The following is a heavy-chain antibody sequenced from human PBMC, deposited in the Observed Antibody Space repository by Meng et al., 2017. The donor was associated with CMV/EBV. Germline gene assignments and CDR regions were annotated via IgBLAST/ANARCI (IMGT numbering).Heavy chain of an antibody. V-gene: IGHV3-30*09. CDR3: ARDDPTDS. J-gene: IGHJ4*02. CDR2: IAFDGSNK. Sequence: GESLKISCAASGFTFSGYAMHWVRRAPGKGLEWVAFIAFDGSNKYYADSVKGRFAVSRDNPKNTLYLQLNSLRREDTAMYYCARDDPTDSWGQGTLVTVSS. CDR1: GFTFSGYA.